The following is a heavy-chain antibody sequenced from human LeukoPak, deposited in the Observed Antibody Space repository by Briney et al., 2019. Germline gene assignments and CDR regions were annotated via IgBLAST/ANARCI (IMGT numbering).Heavy chain of an antibody. CDR1: GFTFTSYW. Sequence: GGSLRLSCAASGFTFTSYWMTWVRQAPGKGLEWLANIRQDGGATYYGGSVKGRFTISRDNAEKSLFPQMNSLRAEDTAVYYCATSKDTAGGPYWGQGTLVTVSS. D-gene: IGHD5-18*01. CDR2: IRQDGGAT. J-gene: IGHJ4*02. V-gene: IGHV3-7*01. CDR3: ATSKDTAGGPY.